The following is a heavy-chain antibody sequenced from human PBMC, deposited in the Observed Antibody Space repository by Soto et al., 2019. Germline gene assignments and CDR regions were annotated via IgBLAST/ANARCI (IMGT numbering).Heavy chain of an antibody. V-gene: IGHV4-30-2*01. CDR3: ARVWGPMTTVTFFDY. CDR2: IYHSGST. D-gene: IGHD4-17*01. Sequence: LSLTCAVSGGSIRSGGYSWSWKRQPPGKGLEWIGYIYHSGSTYYNPSLKSRVTISVDRSKNQFSLKLSSVTATDTAVYYCARVWGPMTTVTFFDYWGQGTLVTVSS. J-gene: IGHJ4*02. CDR1: GGSIRSGGYS.